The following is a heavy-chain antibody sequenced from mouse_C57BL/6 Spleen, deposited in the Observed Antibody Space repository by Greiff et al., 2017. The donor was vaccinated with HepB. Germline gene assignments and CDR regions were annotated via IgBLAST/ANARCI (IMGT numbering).Heavy chain of an antibody. J-gene: IGHJ2*01. CDR3: ARENWALYYFDY. Sequence: VQLKESEGGLVQPGSSMKLSCTASGFTFSDYYMAWVRQVPEKGLEWVANINYDGSSTYYLDSLKSRFIISRDNAKNILYLQMSSLKSEDTATYYCARENWALYYFDYWGQGTTLTVSS. CDR1: GFTFSDYY. D-gene: IGHD4-1*01. V-gene: IGHV5-16*01. CDR2: INYDGSST.